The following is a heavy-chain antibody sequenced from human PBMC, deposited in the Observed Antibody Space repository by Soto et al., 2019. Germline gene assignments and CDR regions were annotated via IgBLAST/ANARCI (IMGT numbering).Heavy chain of an antibody. CDR3: VRGLPGGFDP. CDR2: IGFAGDT. D-gene: IGHD3-10*01. J-gene: IGHJ5*02. CDR1: GFIFSNFD. V-gene: IGHV3-13*01. Sequence: LRLSCGASGFIFSNFDMHWVRQTTEKGLEWVSGIGFAGDTNYSGSVKGRFTISRENAKNSLFLQMNSLRVGDTAVYYCVRGLPGGFDPWGQGTLVTVSS.